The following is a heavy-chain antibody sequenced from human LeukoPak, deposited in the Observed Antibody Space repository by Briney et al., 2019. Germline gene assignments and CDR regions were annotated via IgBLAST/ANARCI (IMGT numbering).Heavy chain of an antibody. J-gene: IGHJ4*02. CDR3: ARDRAYYDFWSGPNYFDY. D-gene: IGHD3-3*01. Sequence: PSETLSLTCAVYGGSFSGYYWSWIRQPPGKGLEWIGEINHSGSTNYNPSLKSRVTISVDTSKNQFSLKLSSVTAADTAVYYCARDRAYYDFWSGPNYFDYWGQGTLVTVSS. CDR1: GGSFSGYY. V-gene: IGHV4-34*01. CDR2: INHSGST.